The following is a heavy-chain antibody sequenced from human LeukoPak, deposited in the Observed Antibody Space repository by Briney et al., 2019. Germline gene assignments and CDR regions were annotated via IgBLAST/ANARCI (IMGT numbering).Heavy chain of an antibody. J-gene: IGHJ4*02. CDR3: ARSDCSGGGCYHYWGY. V-gene: IGHV5-51*01. D-gene: IGHD2-15*01. Sequence: GESLKISCKGSGYSFTSYWIGWVRQMPGKGLEWMGIIYPGDSDTRYSPSFQGQVTISADKSISTAYLQWSSLKASDTAMYYCARSDCSGGGCYHYWGYWGQGTLVTVSS. CDR1: GYSFTSYW. CDR2: IYPGDSDT.